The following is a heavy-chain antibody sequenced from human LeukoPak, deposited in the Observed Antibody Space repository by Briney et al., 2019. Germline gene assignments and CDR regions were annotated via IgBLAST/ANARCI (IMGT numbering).Heavy chain of an antibody. CDR2: ISTNSGNT. V-gene: IGHV1-18*01. CDR3: ARDKDHAFDI. CDR1: GYTFTTNG. J-gene: IGHJ3*02. Sequence: APVKVSCKASGYTFTTNGISWVRQAPGQGLEWMGWISTNSGNTNYAQKIQGRVTMTTDTSTRTAYMELRSLRSDDTAVYYCARDKDHAFDIWGQGTMVTVSS.